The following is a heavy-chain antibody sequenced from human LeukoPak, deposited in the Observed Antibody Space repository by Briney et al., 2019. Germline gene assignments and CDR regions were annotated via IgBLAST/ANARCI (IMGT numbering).Heavy chain of an antibody. D-gene: IGHD3-22*01. V-gene: IGHV3-30*18. J-gene: IGHJ4*02. Sequence: PGGSLRLSCAASGFTFSDYYMSWIRQAPGKGLEWVAVISYDGSNKYYADSVKGRFTISRDNSKNTLYLQMNSLRAEDTAVYYCAKGSLGYYDSSGYYYYFDYWGQGTLVTVSS. CDR3: AKGSLGYYDSSGYYYYFDY. CDR2: ISYDGSNK. CDR1: GFTFSDYY.